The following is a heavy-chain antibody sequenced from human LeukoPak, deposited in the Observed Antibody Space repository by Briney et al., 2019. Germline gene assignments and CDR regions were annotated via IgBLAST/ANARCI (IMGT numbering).Heavy chain of an antibody. CDR3: ARVATLGWSSSLTGFDC. CDR2: IYSGGTT. Sequence: GGSLRLSCAAYGFTVSNNYMSWVRQAPGKGLEWVSVIYSGGTTFYADSVRGRFTISRDSSKNTLSLQMNSLRGEDTAVYYCARVATLGWSSSLTGFDCWGQGTLVTVSS. J-gene: IGHJ4*02. D-gene: IGHD6-13*01. CDR1: GFTVSNNY. V-gene: IGHV3-66*01.